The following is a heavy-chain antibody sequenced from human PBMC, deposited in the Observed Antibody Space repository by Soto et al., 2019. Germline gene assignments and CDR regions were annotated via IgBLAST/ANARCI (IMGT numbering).Heavy chain of an antibody. V-gene: IGHV1-46*01. Sequence: QVQLVQSGAEVKRPGASVKVSCKASGYTFTTYYMHWVRQAPGQGIEWLGIINPTGGSTTYAQKFQGIVTMTKDTSTSTVYLELSSLRSEDTAVYYCARAGYCSGGTCFHGNCDYWGQGTLVTVSA. CDR1: GYTFTTYY. CDR3: ARAGYCSGGTCFHGNCDY. D-gene: IGHD2-15*01. CDR2: INPTGGST. J-gene: IGHJ4*02.